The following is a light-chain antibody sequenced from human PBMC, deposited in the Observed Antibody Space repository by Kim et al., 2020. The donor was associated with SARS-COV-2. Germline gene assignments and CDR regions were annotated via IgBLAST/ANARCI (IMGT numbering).Light chain of an antibody. J-gene: IGKJ5*01. CDR2: DAS. V-gene: IGKV1-33*01. Sequence: DIQMTQSPASLSASVGDRVTITCQASQDIYNSLSWYQQRPGKAPKLLICDASNVQSGVPSRFSGSGSGTDFTFTITSLRPEDIGRYYCQQYDSLPITFGQGTRLEIK. CDR1: QDIYNS. CDR3: QQYDSLPIT.